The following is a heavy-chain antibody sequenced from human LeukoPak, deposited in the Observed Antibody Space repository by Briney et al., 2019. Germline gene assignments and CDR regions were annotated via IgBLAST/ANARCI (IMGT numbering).Heavy chain of an antibody. CDR3: ARVSRPSSSSPAFDI. CDR1: GFTFSDYY. D-gene: IGHD6-6*01. J-gene: IGHJ3*02. Sequence: GGSLRLSCAASGFTFSDYYMSWIRQAPGKGLEWVSYISSSGSTIYYADSVKGRFTISRDNAKNSLYLQMNSLRAEDTAVYYCARVSRPSSSSPAFDIWGQGTMVTVSS. CDR2: ISSSGSTI. V-gene: IGHV3-11*04.